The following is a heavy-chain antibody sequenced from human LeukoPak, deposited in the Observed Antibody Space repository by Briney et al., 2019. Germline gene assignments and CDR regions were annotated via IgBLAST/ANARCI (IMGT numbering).Heavy chain of an antibody. Sequence: GESLKISCKGSGYSFTSYWIGWVRQMPGKGLEWMGIIYPGDSDTRYSPSFQGQVTISADKSISTAYLQWSSLKASDTAMYYCARLGTEALEGGSGSYYKLNWFDPWGQGTLVTVSS. V-gene: IGHV5-51*01. CDR1: GYSFTSYW. J-gene: IGHJ5*02. CDR2: IYPGDSDT. D-gene: IGHD3-10*01. CDR3: ARLGTEALEGGSGSYYKLNWFDP.